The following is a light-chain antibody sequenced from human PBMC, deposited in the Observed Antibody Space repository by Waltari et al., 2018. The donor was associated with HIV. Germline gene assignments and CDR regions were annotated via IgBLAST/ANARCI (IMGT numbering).Light chain of an antibody. J-gene: IGLJ3*02. CDR1: SSNIGITT. CDR2: SSN. CDR3: AAWDDRLNGWV. V-gene: IGLV1-44*01. Sequence: QSVLTQPPSASGTPGQRVTISCSGSSSNIGITTVNWYQHLPGTAPKLLIYSSNQRPSGVPDRFSGSKSGTSASLAISGLQSEDEADYYCAAWDDRLNGWVFGGGTKLTVL.